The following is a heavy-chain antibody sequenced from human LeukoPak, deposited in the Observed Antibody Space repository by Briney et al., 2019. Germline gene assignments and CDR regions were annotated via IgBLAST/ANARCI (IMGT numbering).Heavy chain of an antibody. CDR3: ARDLSSSGAGLYYYGMDV. Sequence: LEASVKVSCKASGYTFTGYYMHWVRQAPGQGLEWMGWINPNSGGTNYAQKFQGWVTMTRDTSISTAYMELSRLRSDDTAVYYCARDLSSSGAGLYYYGMDVWGQGTTVTVSS. CDR1: GYTFTGYY. V-gene: IGHV1-2*04. D-gene: IGHD6-6*01. CDR2: INPNSGGT. J-gene: IGHJ6*02.